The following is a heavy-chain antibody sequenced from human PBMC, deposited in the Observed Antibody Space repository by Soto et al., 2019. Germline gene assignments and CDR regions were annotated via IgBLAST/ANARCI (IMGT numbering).Heavy chain of an antibody. D-gene: IGHD5-12*01. V-gene: IGHV4-59*01. J-gene: IGHJ6*02. CDR2: IYYSGST. CDR1: GGSISNYY. CDR3: ARDNMGRATIPRYDYYYYGMDV. Sequence: SETLSLTCTVSGGSISNYYWSWIRQPPGKGLEWIGYIYYSGSTNYNPSLRSRLTISVDTSKNQFSLKLSSVTAADTAVYYCARDNMGRATIPRYDYYYYGMDVWGQGTTVTVSS.